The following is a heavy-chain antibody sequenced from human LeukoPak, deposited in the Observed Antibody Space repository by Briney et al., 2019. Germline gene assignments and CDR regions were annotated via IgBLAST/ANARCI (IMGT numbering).Heavy chain of an antibody. J-gene: IGHJ4*02. D-gene: IGHD1-7*01. V-gene: IGHV1-2*06. CDR1: GYTFTSYD. CDR2: INPNSGDT. CDR3: ARGAGISGTNWVRLDYFDF. Sequence: ASVKVSCKASGYTFTSYDINWVRQATGQGLEWMGRINPNSGDTTHAQKFQARVTMTRDKSINTAYVGLTSLTSDDRAVYYCARGAGISGTNWVRLDYFDFWGQGTLVTVSS.